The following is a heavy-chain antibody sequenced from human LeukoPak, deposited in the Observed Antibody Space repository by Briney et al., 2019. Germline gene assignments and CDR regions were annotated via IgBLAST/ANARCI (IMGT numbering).Heavy chain of an antibody. CDR1: GFSFSAYT. V-gene: IGHV3-64*01. CDR3: TRRYGGHGGWAGYHDS. J-gene: IGHJ4*02. D-gene: IGHD6-19*01. Sequence: QSGGSLRLSCVASGFSFSAYTMHWVRQAPGKGLEYVSAIRSDGSSTFYPSSVRGRFTISRDNSKSTLYLQMGSLRAEDTAVYYCTRRYGGHGGWAGYHDSWGQGTLVTVSS. CDR2: IRSDGSST.